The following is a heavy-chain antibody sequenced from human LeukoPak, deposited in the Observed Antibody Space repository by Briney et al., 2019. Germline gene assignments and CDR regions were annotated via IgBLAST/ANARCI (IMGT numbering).Heavy chain of an antibody. CDR1: GFTVSSNY. V-gene: IGHV3-53*01. Sequence: GGSLRLSCAASGFTVSSNYMSWVRQAPGKGLEWVSVIYSGGSSYYADSVKGRFTISRDTSKNTLYLQMNSLRAEDTAVYYCAKDLGSSGWYIDYWGQGTLVTVSS. CDR2: IYSGGSS. J-gene: IGHJ4*02. D-gene: IGHD6-19*01. CDR3: AKDLGSSGWYIDY.